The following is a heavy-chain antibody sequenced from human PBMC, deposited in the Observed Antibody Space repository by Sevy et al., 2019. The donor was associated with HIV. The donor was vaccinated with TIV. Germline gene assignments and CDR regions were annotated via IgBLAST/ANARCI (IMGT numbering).Heavy chain of an antibody. CDR1: GFTFGSFA. Sequence: WGSLRLSCAASGFTFGSFAMSWVRQAPGKGLEWVSGMSGRGGSTDYADSVKGRFTITRDNSKNTLYLQMNSLRAEDTAIYYCAKDVPDQSWYDDFWSGSPCFDYWGRGTLVTVSS. CDR2: MSGRGGST. CDR3: AKDVPDQSWYDDFWSGSPCFDY. V-gene: IGHV3-23*01. D-gene: IGHD3-3*01. J-gene: IGHJ4*02.